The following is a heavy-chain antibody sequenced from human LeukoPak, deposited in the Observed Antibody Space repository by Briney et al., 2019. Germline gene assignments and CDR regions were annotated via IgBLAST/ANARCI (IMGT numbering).Heavy chain of an antibody. V-gene: IGHV1-2*02. CDR2: INPNSGGT. Sequence: ASVKVSCKASGYTFTSYDINWVRQATGQGLEWMGWINPNSGGTNYAQKFQGRVTMTRDTSISTAYMELSRLRSDDTAVYYCARDRDGYNYNWLDPWGQGTLVTVSS. CDR3: ARDRDGYNYNWLDP. J-gene: IGHJ5*02. CDR1: GYTFTSYD. D-gene: IGHD5-24*01.